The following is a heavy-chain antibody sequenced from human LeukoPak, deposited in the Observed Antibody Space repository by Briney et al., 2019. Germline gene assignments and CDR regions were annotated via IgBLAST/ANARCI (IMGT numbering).Heavy chain of an antibody. Sequence: GGSLRLSCAASGLTFSSYWMSWVRQAPGKGLEWVANIKQDGSEKYYVDSVKGRFTISRDNAKNSLYLQMNSLRAEDTAVYYCARDLYGDYADYWGQGTLVTVSS. CDR3: ARDLYGDYADY. V-gene: IGHV3-7*01. CDR1: GLTFSSYW. D-gene: IGHD4-17*01. J-gene: IGHJ4*02. CDR2: IKQDGSEK.